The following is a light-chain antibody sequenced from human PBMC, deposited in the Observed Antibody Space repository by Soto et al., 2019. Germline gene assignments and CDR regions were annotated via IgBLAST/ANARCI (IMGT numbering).Light chain of an antibody. CDR1: ESLLDTTGYNF. CDR3: MQSQQSRWT. Sequence: DVVMTQSPPSVSVTPGEPASISCRSSESLLDTTGYNFLDWYVQKPGQSPQLLIYFGSTRASGVXDTXSGSGSGTDFTLNISRVEAEDVGIYYCMQSQQSRWTFGQGTKVEIK. V-gene: IGKV2-28*01. CDR2: FGS. J-gene: IGKJ1*01.